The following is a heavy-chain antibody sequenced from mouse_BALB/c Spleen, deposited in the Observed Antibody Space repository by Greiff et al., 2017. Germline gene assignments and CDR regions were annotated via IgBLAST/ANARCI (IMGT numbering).Heavy chain of an antibody. CDR2: INPGSGGT. D-gene: IGHD2-1*01. CDR3: ARYGNLYAMDY. V-gene: IGHV1-54*01. J-gene: IGHJ4*01. CDR1: GYAFTNYL. Sequence: QVQLQQSGAELVRPGTSVKVSCKASGYAFTNYLIEWVKQRPGQGLEWIGVINPGSGGTNYNEKFKGKATLTADKSSSTAYMQLSSLTSDDSAVYFCARYGNLYAMDYWGQGTSVTVSS.